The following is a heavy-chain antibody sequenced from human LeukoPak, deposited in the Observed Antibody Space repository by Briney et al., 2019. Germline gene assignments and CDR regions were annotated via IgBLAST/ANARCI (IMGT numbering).Heavy chain of an antibody. CDR1: GGSMSNDY. V-gene: IGHV4-4*07. Sequence: SETLSLTCTVSGGSMSNDYWSWVRQPAGKGLEWIGRIHVGGTTNYNPSFNSRLTISLDKSKNQFSLKLSSVTAADTAVYYCARDDQLGYCSGGTCNPHYFYYMDVWGKGTTVTVSS. CDR3: ARDDQLGYCSGGTCNPHYFYYMDV. D-gene: IGHD2-15*01. CDR2: IHVGGTT. J-gene: IGHJ6*03.